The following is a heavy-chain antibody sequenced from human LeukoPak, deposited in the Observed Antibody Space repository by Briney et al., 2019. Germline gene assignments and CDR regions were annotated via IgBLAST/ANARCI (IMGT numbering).Heavy chain of an antibody. V-gene: IGHV4-59*01. CDR3: ARGKKTRAYYYDSSGPKVNWFDP. Sequence: SETLSLTCTVSGGSISSYYWSWIRQPPGKGLEWMGYIYYSWSTNYTPALKSRVTISVDTSKNQFSLKLSSVTAADTAVYYCARGKKTRAYYYDSSGPKVNWFDPWGQGTLVTVSS. CDR2: IYYSWST. D-gene: IGHD3-22*01. J-gene: IGHJ5*02. CDR1: GGSISSYY.